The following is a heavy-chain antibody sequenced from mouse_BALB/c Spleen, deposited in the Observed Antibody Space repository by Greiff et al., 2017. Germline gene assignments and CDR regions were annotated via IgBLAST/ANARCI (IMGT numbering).Heavy chain of an antibody. CDR1: GFTFSSYT. J-gene: IGHJ3*01. V-gene: IGHV5-12-2*01. CDR2: ISNGGGST. Sequence: EVQGVESGGGLVQPGGSLKLSCAASGFTFSSYTMSWVRQTPEKRLEWVAYISNGGGSTYYPDTVKGRFTISRDNAKNTLYLQMSSLKSEDTAMYYCARHGDGYDWFAYWGQGTLVTVSA. D-gene: IGHD2-2*01. CDR3: ARHGDGYDWFAY.